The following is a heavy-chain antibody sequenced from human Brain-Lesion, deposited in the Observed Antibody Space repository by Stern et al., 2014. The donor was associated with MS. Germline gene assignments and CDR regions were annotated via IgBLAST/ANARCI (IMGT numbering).Heavy chain of an antibody. Sequence: EVQLVQSGAEVKKPGESLKISCKGSGYRFTSNWIGWVRQMPGQGLEWMGIIWPGGADTKYSPSFQGQVTISADKSISTAYLQWSSLQASDTAMYYCARRGDSSSSGFDYWGQGTLVIVSS. J-gene: IGHJ4*02. CDR2: IWPGGADT. CDR3: ARRGDSSSSGFDY. D-gene: IGHD6-6*01. V-gene: IGHV5-51*01. CDR1: GYRFTSNW.